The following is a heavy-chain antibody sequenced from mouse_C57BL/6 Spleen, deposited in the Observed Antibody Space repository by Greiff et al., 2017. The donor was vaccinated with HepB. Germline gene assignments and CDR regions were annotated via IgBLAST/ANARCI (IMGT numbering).Heavy chain of an antibody. CDR2: IDPSDSYT. J-gene: IGHJ3*01. Sequence: VQLQHPGAELVKPGASVKLSCKASGYTFTSYWMQWVKQRPGQGLEWIGEIDPSDSYTNYNQKFKGKATLTVDTSSSTAYMQLSSLTSEDSAVYYCARPGYDYDGFAYWGQGTLVTVSA. D-gene: IGHD2-4*01. V-gene: IGHV1-50*01. CDR1: GYTFTSYW. CDR3: ARPGYDYDGFAY.